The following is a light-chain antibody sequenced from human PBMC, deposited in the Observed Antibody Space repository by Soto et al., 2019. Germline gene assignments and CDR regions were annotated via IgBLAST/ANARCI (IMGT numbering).Light chain of an antibody. J-gene: IGLJ2*01. CDR2: SNS. V-gene: IGLV1-44*01. CDR3: AAWDDSLNGLV. Sequence: QSVLTQPPSASGTPGQRVTTSCSGSSSNIGSNTVHWYQQLPGTAPKLLIYSNSQRPSGVPDRFSGSKSGTSASLAISGLQSGDEADYYCAAWDDSLNGLVFGGGTKLTVL. CDR1: SSNIGSNT.